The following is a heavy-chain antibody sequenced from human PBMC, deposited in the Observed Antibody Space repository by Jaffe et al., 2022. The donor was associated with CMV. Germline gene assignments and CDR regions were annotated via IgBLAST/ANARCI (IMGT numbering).Heavy chain of an antibody. CDR1: GGSISSYY. V-gene: IGHV4-59*01. CDR2: IYYSGST. Sequence: QVQLQESGPGLVKPSETLSLTCTVSGGSISSYYWSWIRQPPGKGLEWIGYIYYSGSTNYNPSLKSRVTISVDTSKNQFSLKLSSVTAADTAVYYCARGIGYDSSGYYNWGQGTLVTVSS. J-gene: IGHJ4*02. D-gene: IGHD3-22*01. CDR3: ARGIGYDSSGYYN.